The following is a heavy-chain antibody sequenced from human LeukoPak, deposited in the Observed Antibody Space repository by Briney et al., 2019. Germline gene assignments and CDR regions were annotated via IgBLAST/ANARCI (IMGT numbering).Heavy chain of an antibody. J-gene: IGHJ4*02. V-gene: IGHV1-2*02. CDR2: PNSGGT. Sequence: PNSGGTNYAQKFQGRVTMTRDTSISTAYMELSRLRSDDTAVYYCARLNYDILTGYDQPIDYWGQGTLVTVSS. CDR3: ARLNYDILTGYDQPIDY. D-gene: IGHD3-9*01.